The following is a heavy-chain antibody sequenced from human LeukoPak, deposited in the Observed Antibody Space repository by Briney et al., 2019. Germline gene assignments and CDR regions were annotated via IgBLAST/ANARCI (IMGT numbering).Heavy chain of an antibody. D-gene: IGHD6-19*01. CDR2: ISYDGSNK. V-gene: IGHV3-30-3*01. Sequence: PGGSLRLSCAASGFTFSSYAMHWVRQAPGKGLEWVAVISYDGSNKYYAGSVKGRFTISRDNSKNTLYLQMNSLRAEDTAVYYCARPRSGWDYFYSGMDVWGQGTTVTVSS. CDR1: GFTFSSYA. J-gene: IGHJ6*02. CDR3: ARPRSGWDYFYSGMDV.